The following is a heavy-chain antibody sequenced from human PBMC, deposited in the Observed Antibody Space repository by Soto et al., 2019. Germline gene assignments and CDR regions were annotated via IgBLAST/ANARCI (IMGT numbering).Heavy chain of an antibody. Sequence: EVQLVESGGGLVQPGRSLRLSCAASGFTFDDYAMHWVRQAPGKGLEWVSGISWNSGSIGYADSVKGRFTISRDNAKYSLYQQMNSRRAEDTALYYCSKAGGSYGNFDYWGQGTLVTVCS. V-gene: IGHV3-9*01. CDR1: GFTFDDYA. CDR3: SKAGGSYGNFDY. D-gene: IGHD3-16*01. J-gene: IGHJ4*02. CDR2: ISWNSGSI.